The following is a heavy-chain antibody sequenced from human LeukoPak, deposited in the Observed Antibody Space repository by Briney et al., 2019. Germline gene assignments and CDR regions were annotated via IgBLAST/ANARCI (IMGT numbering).Heavy chain of an antibody. Sequence: GGSLRLSCAASGFTFSSYGMLWVRQAPGKGREWVAVIWYDGSNKYYAHSVKGRFTISRDNSKNTLYLQMNSLRAEDTAVYYCARERTGGSSWYNDAFDIWGQGTMVTVSS. D-gene: IGHD6-13*01. V-gene: IGHV3-33*01. CDR3: ARERTGGSSWYNDAFDI. CDR1: GFTFSSYG. J-gene: IGHJ3*02. CDR2: IWYDGSNK.